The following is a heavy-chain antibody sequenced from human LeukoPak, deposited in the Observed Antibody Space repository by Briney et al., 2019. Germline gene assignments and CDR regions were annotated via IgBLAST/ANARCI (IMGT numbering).Heavy chain of an antibody. CDR3: ARIETVADAFDI. CDR1: GFTVSSNY. D-gene: IGHD1-1*01. J-gene: IGHJ3*02. CDR2: IYSGGGT. Sequence: PGGSLRLSCAASGFTVSSNYMTWVRQAPGKGLEWVSLIYSGGGTSYADSVRGRFTISRDNSKNTLYLQMNSLRAEDTAVYYCARIETVADAFDIWGQGTLVTVSP. V-gene: IGHV3-66*01.